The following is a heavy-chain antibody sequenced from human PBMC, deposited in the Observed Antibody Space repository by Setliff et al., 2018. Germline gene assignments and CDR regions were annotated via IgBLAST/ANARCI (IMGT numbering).Heavy chain of an antibody. V-gene: IGHV4-31*03. J-gene: IGHJ5*02. Sequence: PSETLSLTCTVSGASMRSGTFYWSWIRLHPGKGLEWIGYISYSGNTYYNPSFEGRLALSVDASMNQFSLRLSSVTAADSAIYYCARDRSALVRGVVHRNYFDPWGQGNKVTVSS. CDR1: GASMRSGTFY. D-gene: IGHD3-10*01. CDR3: ARDRSALVRGVVHRNYFDP. CDR2: ISYSGNT.